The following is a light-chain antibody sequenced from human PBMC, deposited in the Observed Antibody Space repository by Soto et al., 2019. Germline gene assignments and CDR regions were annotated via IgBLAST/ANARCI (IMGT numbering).Light chain of an antibody. CDR1: QSVSSNY. Sequence: EIVLTQSPGTLSLSPGERATLSCRASQSVSSNYLAWLQQKPGQAPRLLIYGASSRAAGIPDRFRGSGSGTDFTLTISRLEPEDFAVYYCQQYGSSPFTFGPGTKVDIK. CDR3: QQYGSSPFT. J-gene: IGKJ3*01. CDR2: GAS. V-gene: IGKV3-20*01.